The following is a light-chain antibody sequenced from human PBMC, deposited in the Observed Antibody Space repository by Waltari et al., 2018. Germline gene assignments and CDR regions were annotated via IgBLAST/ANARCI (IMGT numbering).Light chain of an antibody. V-gene: IGLV2-14*01. J-gene: IGLJ3*02. CDR1: SSDVGGYNY. CDR3: SSFTISSTWV. Sequence: QSALTQPASVSGSPGQSITISCTGTSSDVGGYNYVPRYQQHPGKPPKLMIYDVSNRPSGVSNRFSGSKSGNTASLTISGLQAEDEADYYCSSFTISSTWVFGGGTKLTVL. CDR2: DVS.